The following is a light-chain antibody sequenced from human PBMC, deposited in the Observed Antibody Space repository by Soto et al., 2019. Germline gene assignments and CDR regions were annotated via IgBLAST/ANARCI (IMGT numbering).Light chain of an antibody. J-gene: IGKJ1*01. CDR1: QSVSTNY. Sequence: EIVLTQSPGTLSLSPGERATLSCRASQSVSTNYLAWYQRKPGQAPRLLIYGASNRATGIPARFSGSVSGTNFTLTVARLEPEDFAVYYCRQYGSSPPTFGQGTKEEIK. CDR2: GAS. V-gene: IGKV3-20*01. CDR3: RQYGSSPPT.